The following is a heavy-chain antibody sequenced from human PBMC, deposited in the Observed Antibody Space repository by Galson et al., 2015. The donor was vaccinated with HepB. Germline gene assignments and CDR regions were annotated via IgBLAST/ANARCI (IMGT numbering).Heavy chain of an antibody. D-gene: IGHD3-3*01. V-gene: IGHV3-73*01. CDR2: IRSKANSYAT. CDR1: GFTFSGSA. J-gene: IGHJ6*03. CDR3: TRHAPDFWSGYYRVVYYYYMDV. Sequence: SLRLSCAASGFTFSGSAMHWVRQASGKGLEWVGRIRSKANSYATAYAASVKGRFTISRDDSKNTAYLQMNSLKTEDTAVYYCTRHAPDFWSGYYRVVYYYYMDVWGKGTTVTVSS.